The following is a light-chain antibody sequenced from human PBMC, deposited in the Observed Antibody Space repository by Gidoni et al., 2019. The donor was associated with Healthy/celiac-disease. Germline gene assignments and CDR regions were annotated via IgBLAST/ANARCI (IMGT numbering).Light chain of an antibody. V-gene: IGKV3-20*01. CDR3: QQNGSSLFT. CDR1: QSVSSSY. Sequence: EIVLTQSPGTLSLSPGERATLSCRASQSVSSSYLAWYQQKPGQAPRLLIYGASSRATGIPDRFSGSGSGTDFTLTISRLEPEDFAVYYCQQNGSSLFTFGSXTKVDIK. CDR2: GAS. J-gene: IGKJ3*01.